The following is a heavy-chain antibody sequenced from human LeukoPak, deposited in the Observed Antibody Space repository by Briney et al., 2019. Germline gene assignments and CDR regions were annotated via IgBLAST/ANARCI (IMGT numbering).Heavy chain of an antibody. J-gene: IGHJ4*02. CDR1: GFTFSSYA. V-gene: IGHV3-30-3*01. CDR3: ARGGGYYGIDY. Sequence: GGSLRLSCAASGFTFSSYAMRWVRQAPGKGLEWVAVISYDGSNKYYADSVKGRFTISRDNSKNTLYLQMNSLRAEDTAVYFCARGGGYYGIDYWGQGTLVTVSS. CDR2: ISYDGSNK. D-gene: IGHD4-17*01.